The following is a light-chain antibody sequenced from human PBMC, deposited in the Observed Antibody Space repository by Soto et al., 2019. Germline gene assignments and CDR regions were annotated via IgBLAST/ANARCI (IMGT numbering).Light chain of an antibody. J-gene: IGKJ1*01. CDR3: QQYSTYPWT. CDR2: DAS. Sequence: DIQMTQSPSTLPASLGDRVTITCRASQSISSWLAWYQQKPGKAPKVLIFDASSLESGVPSRFRGSGSATEFTLTISSLQPDDFETYYCQQYSTYPWTFGQGTKVDIK. CDR1: QSISSW. V-gene: IGKV1-5*01.